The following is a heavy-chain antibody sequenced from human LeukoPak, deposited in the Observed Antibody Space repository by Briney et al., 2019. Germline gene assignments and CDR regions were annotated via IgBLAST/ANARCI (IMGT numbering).Heavy chain of an antibody. V-gene: IGHV1-69*13. J-gene: IGHJ6*02. CDR3: ARRQLVAPNYYYYGMDV. Sequence: GASVKVSCKASGGTFSSYAISWVRQAPGRGLEWMGGIIPIFGTANYAQKFQGRVTITADESTSTAYMELSSLRSEDTAVYYCARRQLVAPNYYYYGMDVWGQGTTVTVSS. CDR1: GGTFSSYA. CDR2: IIPIFGTA. D-gene: IGHD6-6*01.